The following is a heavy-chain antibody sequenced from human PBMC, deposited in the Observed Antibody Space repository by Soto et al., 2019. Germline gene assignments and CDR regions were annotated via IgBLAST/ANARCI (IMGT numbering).Heavy chain of an antibody. CDR2: LYDLDGT. Sequence: GGSLRLSCEAFGFTVSGKKYVAWVRQAPGKGLEWVSALYDLDGTYYANSVKGRFTTSSDSSRTTVYLQMNSLRPDDTAVYSCATWHLQEHAYDIWGQGTMATV. CDR1: GFTVSGKKY. CDR3: ATWHLQEHAYDI. V-gene: IGHV3-66*01. J-gene: IGHJ3*02. D-gene: IGHD1-1*01.